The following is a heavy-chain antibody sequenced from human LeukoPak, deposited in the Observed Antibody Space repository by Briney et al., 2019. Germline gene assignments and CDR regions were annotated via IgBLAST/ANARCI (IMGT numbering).Heavy chain of an antibody. CDR3: ARTRAYYGGPPADFDY. D-gene: IGHD4-23*01. V-gene: IGHV4-39*07. Sequence: KASETLSLTCTVSGGSISSSSYYWGWIRQPPGKGLEWIGSIYYSGSTYYNPSLKSRVTISVDTSKNQFSLKLSSVTAADTAVYYCARTRAYYGGPPADFDYWGQGTLVTVSS. CDR1: GGSISSSSYY. CDR2: IYYSGST. J-gene: IGHJ4*02.